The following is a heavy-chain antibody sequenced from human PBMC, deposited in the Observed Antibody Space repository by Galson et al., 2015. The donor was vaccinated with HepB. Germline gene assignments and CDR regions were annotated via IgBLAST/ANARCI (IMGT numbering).Heavy chain of an antibody. V-gene: IGHV3-30-3*01. J-gene: IGHJ4*02. Sequence: SLRLSCAASGFTFSSYAMHWVRQAPGKGLEWVAVISYDGSNKYYADSVKGRFTISRDNSKNTLYLQMNSLRAEDTAVYYCARDQSVVITYFDYWGQGTLVTVSS. CDR2: ISYDGSNK. CDR3: ARDQSVVITYFDY. CDR1: GFTFSSYA. D-gene: IGHD3-22*01.